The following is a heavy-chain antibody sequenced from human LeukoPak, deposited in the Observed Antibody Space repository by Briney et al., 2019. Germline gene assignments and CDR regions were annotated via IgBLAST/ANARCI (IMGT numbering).Heavy chain of an antibody. CDR2: IHPTGST. J-gene: IGHJ4*02. CDR3: ARAHSGFYLDT. V-gene: IGHV4-4*07. Sequence: PSETLSLTCSVSGGSLGTFYWSWIRQSADKGREYLGRIHPTGSTNYKPSLKSRFTMSIDTSRNQFSMTLQFVTAADTAVYFCARAHSGFYLDTWGQGTLVTVSS. D-gene: IGHD3-22*01. CDR1: GGSLGTFY.